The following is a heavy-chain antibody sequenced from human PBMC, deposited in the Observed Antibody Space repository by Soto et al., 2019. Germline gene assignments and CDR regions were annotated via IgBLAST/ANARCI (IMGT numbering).Heavy chain of an antibody. D-gene: IGHD2-21*02. CDR1: GYTFNTYY. J-gene: IGHJ4*02. CDR3: ARGGHMALVTASFDN. Sequence: QVQLVQSGAEVRKPGASVKVSCRPSGYTFNTYYLHWLRQAPGQALEWMGVIHPSGGGTTYAQKFLGRVTVTRDRSTTTVLMELSSLRFDDTAVYYCARGGHMALVTASFDNWGQGTLVTVSS. CDR2: IHPSGGGT. V-gene: IGHV1-46*02.